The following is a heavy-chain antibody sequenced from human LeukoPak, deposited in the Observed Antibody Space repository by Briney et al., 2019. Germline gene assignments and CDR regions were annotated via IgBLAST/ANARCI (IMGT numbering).Heavy chain of an antibody. CDR1: GFTHTSSA. CDR3: AAESTTIFGVAPFARATNGMDV. D-gene: IGHD3-3*01. CDR2: IVVGSGNT. Sequence: SVTVSCKASGFTHTSSAMQWVRQARGQRVACMGRIVVGSGNTNYAQKYQERVTIASYMTASTAYMELSSLRSEDTAVYSCAAESTTIFGVAPFARATNGMDVWGQGTTVTVSS. V-gene: IGHV1-58*02. J-gene: IGHJ6*02.